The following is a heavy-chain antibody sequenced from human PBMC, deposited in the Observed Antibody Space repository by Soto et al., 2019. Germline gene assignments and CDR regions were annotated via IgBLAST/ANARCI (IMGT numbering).Heavy chain of an antibody. CDR1: GFTFSNYA. CDR2: FTRSGTT. Sequence: GXSLRLSCASSGFTFSNYAMSCVRQAPFKELQGVSTFTRSGTTYYADSVKGRFNISRDNSKNTLYLQMDSLSAEDPAVYYCAREFAPGSPNYDYWGLGTLVTVSS. J-gene: IGHJ4*02. D-gene: IGHD3-10*01. CDR3: AREFAPGSPNYDY. V-gene: IGHV3-23*01.